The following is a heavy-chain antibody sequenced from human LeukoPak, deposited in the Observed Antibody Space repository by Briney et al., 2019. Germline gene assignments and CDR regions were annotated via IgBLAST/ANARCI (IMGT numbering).Heavy chain of an antibody. J-gene: IGHJ4*02. CDR1: GGSISGYY. V-gene: IGHV4-59*01. CDR2: IYYSGST. Sequence: SETLSLTCTVSGGSISGYYWSWIRQPPGKGLQWSGNIYYSGSTNYNPSLKSRVTISVDTSKNQFSLKLSSVTAADTAVYYCARDHYFDYWGQGTLVTVSS. CDR3: ARDHYFDY.